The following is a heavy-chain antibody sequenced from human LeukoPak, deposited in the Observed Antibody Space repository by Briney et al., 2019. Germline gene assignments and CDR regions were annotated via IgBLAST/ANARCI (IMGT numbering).Heavy chain of an antibody. CDR3: AKVLYYRYFDY. V-gene: IGHV3-23*01. CDR2: ISGSGGST. D-gene: IGHD1-14*01. CDR1: GFTFSSYA. J-gene: IGHJ4*02. Sequence: GGSLRLSCTASGFTFSSYAMSWVRQAPGKGLEWVSAISGSGGSTYYADSVKGRFTISRDNSKNTLYLQMNSLSAEDTAVYYCAKVLYYRYFDYWGQGTLVTVSS.